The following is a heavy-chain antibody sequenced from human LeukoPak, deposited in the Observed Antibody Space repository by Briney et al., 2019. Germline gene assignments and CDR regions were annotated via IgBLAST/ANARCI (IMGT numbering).Heavy chain of an antibody. J-gene: IGHJ4*02. Sequence: GGSLRLSCAASGFTFSSYSMNWVRQAPGKGLEWVSSISSSSSYIFYADSVKGRFTISRDNAKNSLYLQMNSLRAEDTAVYYCARDPGYYYDSSGYYFDYWGQGILVTVPS. CDR3: ARDPGYYYDSSGYYFDY. V-gene: IGHV3-21*01. CDR1: GFTFSSYS. D-gene: IGHD3-22*01. CDR2: ISSSSSYI.